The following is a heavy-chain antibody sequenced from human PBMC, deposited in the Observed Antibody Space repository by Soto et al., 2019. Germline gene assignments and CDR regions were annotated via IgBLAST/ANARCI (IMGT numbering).Heavy chain of an antibody. CDR3: ARDRPDILTGYYSDYGMDV. J-gene: IGHJ6*02. CDR2: IIPIFGTA. V-gene: IGHV1-69*13. Sequence: SVKVSCKASGGTFSSYAISWVRQAPGQGLEWMGGIIPIFGTANYAQRFQGRVTITADESTSTAYMELSSLRSEDTAVYYCARDRPDILTGYYSDYGMDVWGQGTTVTVSS. CDR1: GGTFSSYA. D-gene: IGHD3-9*01.